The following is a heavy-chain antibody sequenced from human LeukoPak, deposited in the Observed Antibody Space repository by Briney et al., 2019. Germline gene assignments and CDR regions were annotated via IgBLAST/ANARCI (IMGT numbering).Heavy chain of an antibody. D-gene: IGHD2-2*01. V-gene: IGHV3-33*01. CDR1: GFTFSSYG. J-gene: IGHJ4*02. CDR3: ARRDCSSITCSFDY. CDR2: IWYDGSNK. Sequence: GRSLRLSCAASGFTFSSYGMHWVHQAPGKGLEWVAVIWYDGSNKYYADSVKGRFTISRDSSKNTLYLQMNSLRAEDTAVYYCARRDCSSITCSFDYWGQGTLVTVSS.